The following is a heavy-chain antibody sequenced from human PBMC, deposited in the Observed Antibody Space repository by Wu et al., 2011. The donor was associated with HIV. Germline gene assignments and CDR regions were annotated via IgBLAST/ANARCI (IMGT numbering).Heavy chain of an antibody. Sequence: QVQLVQSGAEVKKPGASMKVSCKASGYIFSNYGFSWVRQAPGQGLEWMGWISGYNGNIDYAQKFRGRVTMTTDTSTSTAYMELRNLRSEDTAVYYCARAYDLWSGSGYYYYMDVWGKGTTVSVSS. CDR2: ISGYNGNI. V-gene: IGHV1-18*01. CDR3: ARAYDLWSGSGYYYYMDV. CDR1: GYIFSNYG. J-gene: IGHJ6*03. D-gene: IGHD3-3*01.